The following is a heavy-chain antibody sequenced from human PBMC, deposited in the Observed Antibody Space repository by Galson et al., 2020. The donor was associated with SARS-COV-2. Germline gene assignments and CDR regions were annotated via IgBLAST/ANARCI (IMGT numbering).Heavy chain of an antibody. CDR1: GASFTEYY. V-gene: IGHV4-34*01. J-gene: IGHJ6*03. CDR2: IGNSGGA. CDR3: ARTYSRSSTFSYSYYMDV. D-gene: IGHD6-6*01. Sequence: SQTLSLTCAVYGASFTEYYWTWSWIRQPPGKGLEWIGEIGNSGGAKYNPSLESRLTISIDMSKRQFSLQMISMTATDTAVYFCARTYSRSSTFSYSYYMDVWGKGTTVTVSS.